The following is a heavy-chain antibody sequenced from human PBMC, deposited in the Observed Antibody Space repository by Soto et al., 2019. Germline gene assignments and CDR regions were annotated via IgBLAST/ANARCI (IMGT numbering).Heavy chain of an antibody. D-gene: IGHD7-27*01. CDR3: AKVPRSGEDPYYGLDV. CDR1: GFTFSTHA. J-gene: IGHJ6*02. CDR2: ISGSGDNT. V-gene: IGHV3-23*01. Sequence: EVQLLESGAGLVQPGGSLRLSCAASGFTFSTHAISWVRQAPGNGLEWVSTISGSGDNTFYADSVKGRVTISRDNSKNTLYLQINSLRAEDTAVYFCAKVPRSGEDPYYGLDVWGQGTTVTVSS.